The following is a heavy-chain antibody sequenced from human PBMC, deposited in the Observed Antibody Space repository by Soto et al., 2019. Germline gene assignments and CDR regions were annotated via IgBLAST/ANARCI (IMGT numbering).Heavy chain of an antibody. CDR3: ARGGHYYDSSGYPMYYFDY. V-gene: IGHV3-30-3*01. D-gene: IGHD3-22*01. J-gene: IGHJ4*02. CDR1: GFTFSSYA. Sequence: SLRLSCAASGFTFSSYAMHWVRQAPGKGLEWVAVISYDGSNKYYADSVKGRFTISRDNSKNTLYLQMNSLRAEDTAVYYCARGGHYYDSSGYPMYYFDYWGQGTLVTVSS. CDR2: ISYDGSNK.